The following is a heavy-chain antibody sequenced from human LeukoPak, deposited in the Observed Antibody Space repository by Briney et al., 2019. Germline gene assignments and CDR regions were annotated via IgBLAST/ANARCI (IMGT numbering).Heavy chain of an antibody. D-gene: IGHD6-19*01. CDR2: INPSGGST. J-gene: IGHJ4*02. CDR3: ARGLRGGRYSSGWYFDY. Sequence: GASVKVSCKASGYTFTSYYMHWVRQAPGQGLEWMGIINPSGGSTSYAQKFQGRVTMTRDTSTSTVCMELSSLRSEDTAVYYCARGLRGGRYSSGWYFDYWGQGTLVTVSS. CDR1: GYTFTSYY. V-gene: IGHV1-46*01.